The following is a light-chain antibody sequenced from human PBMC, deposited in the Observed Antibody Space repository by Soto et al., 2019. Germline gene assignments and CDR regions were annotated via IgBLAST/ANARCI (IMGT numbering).Light chain of an antibody. Sequence: QSALTQPASVSGSPGQSLTISCTGTSSDVGGYNYVSWYQQHPGKAPKLMIYEVSNRPSGVSNRFSGSKSGNTASLTISGLQAEDEADHYCSSYTSSSTLDFGSGTKLTVL. CDR1: SSDVGGYNY. J-gene: IGLJ1*01. CDR3: SSYTSSSTLD. V-gene: IGLV2-14*01. CDR2: EVS.